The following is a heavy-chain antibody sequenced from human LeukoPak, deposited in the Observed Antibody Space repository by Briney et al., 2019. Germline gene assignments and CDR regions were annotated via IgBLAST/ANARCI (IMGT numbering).Heavy chain of an antibody. J-gene: IGHJ4*02. CDR1: GGSISSSSYY. D-gene: IGHD3-22*01. Sequence: SETLSVTCIVSGGSISSSSYYWGWIRQPPGKGLEWIGSIYNSGNTYYNPSLKSRVTISVDTSKNQFSLKLSSVTAADTAVYYCARERYYYDSSSEGNYWGQGTLVTVSS. CDR3: ARERYYYDSSSEGNY. CDR2: IYNSGNT. V-gene: IGHV4-39*01.